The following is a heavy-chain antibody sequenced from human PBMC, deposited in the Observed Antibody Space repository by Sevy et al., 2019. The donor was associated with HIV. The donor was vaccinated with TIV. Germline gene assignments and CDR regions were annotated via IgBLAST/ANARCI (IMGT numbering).Heavy chain of an antibody. CDR3: AKVAGSGIYYSGDFDY. CDR2: ISSSAVTT. J-gene: IGHJ4*02. Sequence: GGSLRLSCAASGFIFSSSAMSWVRQAPGKGLEWVSGISSSAVTTYYINSVKGRFTISRDNSKNTLHLQMNSLRAEDTAVYYCAKVAGSGIYYSGDFDYWGQGTLVTVSS. D-gene: IGHD3-10*01. CDR1: GFIFSSSA. V-gene: IGHV3-23*01.